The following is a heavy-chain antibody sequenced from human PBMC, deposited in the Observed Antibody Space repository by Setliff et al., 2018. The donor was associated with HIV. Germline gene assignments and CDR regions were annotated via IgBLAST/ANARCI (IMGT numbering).Heavy chain of an antibody. CDR1: GHTLTELS. Sequence: ASVKVSCKVSGHTLTELSMHWVRQAPGKGLEWMGGFAPEDAETIYAQNFQGRVTMTEDTSTDTAYMELSSLRSEDTAFYYCTTDGSYDILTGPTPGAFDIWGQGTMVTVSS. CDR3: TTDGSYDILTGPTPGAFDI. CDR2: FAPEDAET. V-gene: IGHV1-24*01. J-gene: IGHJ3*02. D-gene: IGHD3-9*01.